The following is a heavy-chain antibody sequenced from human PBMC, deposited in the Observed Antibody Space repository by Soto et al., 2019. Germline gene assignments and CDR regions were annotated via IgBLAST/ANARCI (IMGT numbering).Heavy chain of an antibody. V-gene: IGHV5-51*01. CDR1: GYSFSSYW. J-gene: IGHJ6*02. CDR3: ARHHGSPGSYFGMDV. CDR2: IYPGDSDT. Sequence: GESLKISCKGSGYSFSSYWIGWVRQMPGQGPEWMGIIYPGDSDTRYSPSFQGQVTISADKSISTAYLQWRSLKASDTAMYYCARHHGSPGSYFGMDVWGQGTTVTVSS. D-gene: IGHD6-13*01.